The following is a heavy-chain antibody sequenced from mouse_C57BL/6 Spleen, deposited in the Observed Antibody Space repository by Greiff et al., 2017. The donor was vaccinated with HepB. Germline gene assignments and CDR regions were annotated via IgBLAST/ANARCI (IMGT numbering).Heavy chain of an antibody. V-gene: IGHV5-9-1*02. Sequence: EVKLMESGEGLVKPGGSLKLSCAASGFTFSSYAMSWVRQTPEKRLEWVAYISSGGDYIYYADTVKGRFTISRDNARNTLYLQMSSLKSEDTAMYYCTREGGTGTDYWGQGTTLTVSS. D-gene: IGHD4-1*01. CDR3: TREGGTGTDY. CDR1: GFTFSSYA. CDR2: ISSGGDYI. J-gene: IGHJ2*01.